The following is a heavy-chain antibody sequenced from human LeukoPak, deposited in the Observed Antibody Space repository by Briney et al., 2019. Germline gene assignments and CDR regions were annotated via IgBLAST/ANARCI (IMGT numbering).Heavy chain of an antibody. J-gene: IGHJ6*03. Sequence: SSVKVSCKASGGTFSSYAISWVRQAPGQGLEWMGGIIPIFGTANYAQKFQGRVTITTDESTSTAYMELSSLRSEDTAVYYCARDRNRGDFWSGYSSLYYYYMDVWGKGTTVTVSS. V-gene: IGHV1-69*05. CDR3: ARDRNRGDFWSGYSSLYYYYMDV. D-gene: IGHD3-3*01. CDR1: GGTFSSYA. CDR2: IIPIFGTA.